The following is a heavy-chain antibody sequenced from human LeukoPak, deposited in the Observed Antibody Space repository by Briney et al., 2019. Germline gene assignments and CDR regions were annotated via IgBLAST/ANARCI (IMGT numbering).Heavy chain of an antibody. D-gene: IGHD1-7*01. Sequence: SETLSLTCTVSGGSISSYYWSWIRQPPGKGLEWIGYIYYSGSTNYNPSLKSRVTISVDTSKNQFSLKLSSVTAADTAVYYCARQNSTPNYRPRLFSYYMDVWGKGTTVTVSS. CDR2: IYYSGST. V-gene: IGHV4-59*08. CDR3: ARQNSTPNYRPRLFSYYMDV. CDR1: GGSISSYY. J-gene: IGHJ6*03.